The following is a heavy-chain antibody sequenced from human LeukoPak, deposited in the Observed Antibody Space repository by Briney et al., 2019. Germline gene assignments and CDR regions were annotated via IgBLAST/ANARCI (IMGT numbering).Heavy chain of an antibody. J-gene: IGHJ4*02. CDR2: IYSGGST. CDR3: AKEVGEQWLVLDYFDY. CDR1: GFTVSSNY. Sequence: GGSLRLSCAASGFTVSSNYMSWVRQAPGKGLEWVSVIYSGGSTYYADSVKGRFTISRDNSKNTLYLQMNSLRAEDTAVYYCAKEVGEQWLVLDYFDYWGQGTLVTVSS. D-gene: IGHD6-19*01. V-gene: IGHV3-66*01.